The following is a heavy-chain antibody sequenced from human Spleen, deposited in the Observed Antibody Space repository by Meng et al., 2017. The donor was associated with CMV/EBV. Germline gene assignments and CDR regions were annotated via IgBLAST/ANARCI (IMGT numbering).Heavy chain of an antibody. Sequence: SETLSLTCAVDGGSFSGYYWSWIRQPPGKGLEWIGEINHSGSTNYNPSLKSRVTISVDTSKNQFSLKLSSGTAADTAVYYCARANYDFWTDDYSFDYWGQGTLVTVSS. D-gene: IGHD3-3*01. CDR2: INHSGST. J-gene: IGHJ4*02. CDR3: ARANYDFWTDDYSFDY. CDR1: GGSFSGYY. V-gene: IGHV4-34*01.